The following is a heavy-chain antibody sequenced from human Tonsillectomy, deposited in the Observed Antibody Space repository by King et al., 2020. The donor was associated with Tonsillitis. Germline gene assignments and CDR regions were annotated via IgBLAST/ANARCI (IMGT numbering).Heavy chain of an antibody. J-gene: IGHJ4*02. Sequence: VQLVESGGGVVQPGRSLRLSCAASGIIFSSYAMHWVRQAPGKGLEWVAVISYDGSNKYYADSVKGRFTISRDNSKNTLYLQMNSLRAEDTAVYYCARGEDILTGYYKGYFDYWGQGTLVTVSS. CDR1: GIIFSSYA. V-gene: IGHV3-30*04. D-gene: IGHD3-9*01. CDR2: ISYDGSNK. CDR3: ARGEDILTGYYKGYFDY.